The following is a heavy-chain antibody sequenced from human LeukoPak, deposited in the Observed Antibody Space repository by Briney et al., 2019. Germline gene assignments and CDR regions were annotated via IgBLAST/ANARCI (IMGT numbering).Heavy chain of an antibody. J-gene: IGHJ4*02. CDR2: ISSEGSNK. V-gene: IGHV3-30*03. Sequence: GRSLRLSCAASGFTFSTYGMYWVRQAPGKGLEWVAVISSEGSNKYYADSVKGRFTISRDNSKDTLYLQMNNLRAEDTAVYYCTRDRYYYDSSGFGYWGQGTLVTVSS. D-gene: IGHD3-22*01. CDR3: TRDRYYYDSSGFGY. CDR1: GFTFSTYG.